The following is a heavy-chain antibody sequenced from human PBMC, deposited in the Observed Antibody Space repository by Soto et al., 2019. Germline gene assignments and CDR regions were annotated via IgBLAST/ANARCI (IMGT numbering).Heavy chain of an antibody. D-gene: IGHD3-3*02. CDR3: ARAFVDYWYFDL. Sequence: ASVKVSCKASGYTFTSYGIGWVRQAPGQGLEWMGWITAYNGYTNYAQDLQGRVTMTADTSTSTVYMGLRSLRSDDTAVYYCARAFVDYWYFDLWGRGXLVTVYS. J-gene: IGHJ2*01. CDR2: ITAYNGYT. CDR1: GYTFTSYG. V-gene: IGHV1-18*01.